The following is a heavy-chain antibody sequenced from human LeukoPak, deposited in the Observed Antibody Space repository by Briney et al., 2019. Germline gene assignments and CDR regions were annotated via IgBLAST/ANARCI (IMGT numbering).Heavy chain of an antibody. CDR2: IKPDSGDT. D-gene: IGHD3-10*01. Sequence: EASVKVSCKASGYSFADYYIHWVRQAPGQGLEWMGWIKPDSGDTRSAQKFQGRVTMTRDTSISTAYMELSRLGSDDTAVYYCARANTYGSGRFHWGQGTLVTVSS. V-gene: IGHV1-2*02. CDR3: ARANTYGSGRFH. CDR1: GYSFADYY. J-gene: IGHJ4*02.